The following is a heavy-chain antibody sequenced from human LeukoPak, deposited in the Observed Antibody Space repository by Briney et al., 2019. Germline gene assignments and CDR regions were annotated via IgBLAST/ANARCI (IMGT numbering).Heavy chain of an antibody. CDR3: ATGPTVTVYED. D-gene: IGHD4-11*01. Sequence: GASVKASCKASGYTFTGYYMHWVRQAPGKGLEWMGGFDPEDGETIYAQKFQGRVTMTEDTSTDTAYMELSSLRSEDTAVYYCATGPTVTVYEDWGQGTLVTVSS. V-gene: IGHV1-24*01. CDR1: GYTFTGYY. J-gene: IGHJ4*02. CDR2: FDPEDGET.